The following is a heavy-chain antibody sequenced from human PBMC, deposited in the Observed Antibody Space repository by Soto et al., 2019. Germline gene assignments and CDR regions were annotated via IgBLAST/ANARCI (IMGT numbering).Heavy chain of an antibody. CDR1: GGTFSSYT. CDR3: ASFSGGSYGSNGMDV. Sequence: ASVKVSCKASGGTFSSYTISWVRQAPGQGLEWMGRIIPILGIANYAQKFQGRVTITADKSTSTAYLQWSSLRASYTAMYYCASFSGGSYGSNGMDVWGQGTTVTVSS. D-gene: IGHD1-26*01. CDR2: IIPILGIA. J-gene: IGHJ6*02. V-gene: IGHV1-69*02.